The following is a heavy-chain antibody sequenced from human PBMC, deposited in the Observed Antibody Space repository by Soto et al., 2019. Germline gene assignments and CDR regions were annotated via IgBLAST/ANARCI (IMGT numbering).Heavy chain of an antibody. CDR3: AKDHTRYSSSWYSYYYYYYGMDV. Sequence: PGGSLRRSCAASGFTFSSYGMHWVRQAPGKGLEWVAVIPYDGSNKYYADSVKGRFTISRDNSKNTLYLQMNSLRAEDTAVYYCAKDHTRYSSSWYSYYYYYYGMDVWGQGTTVTVSS. CDR2: IPYDGSNK. V-gene: IGHV3-30*18. CDR1: GFTFSSYG. J-gene: IGHJ6*02. D-gene: IGHD6-13*01.